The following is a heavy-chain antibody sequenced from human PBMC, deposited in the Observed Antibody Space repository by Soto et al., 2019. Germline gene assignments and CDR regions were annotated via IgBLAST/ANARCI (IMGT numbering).Heavy chain of an antibody. J-gene: IGHJ4*02. CDR2: IKPDGSEK. CDR1: GFSFSNYW. Sequence: EVQLVESGGGLVQPGGSLRLSCEASGFSFSNYWMSWVRQAPGEGPEWVASIKPDGSEKNYVDAVRGRFTVSRDNAQNSLFLQMNSLRGDDTAVYYCARDVIWGRGSLVSVSS. V-gene: IGHV3-7*05. CDR3: ARDVI.